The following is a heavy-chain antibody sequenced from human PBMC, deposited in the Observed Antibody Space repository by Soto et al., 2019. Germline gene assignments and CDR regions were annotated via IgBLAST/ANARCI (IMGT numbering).Heavy chain of an antibody. J-gene: IGHJ6*02. V-gene: IGHV3-48*02. CDR2: ISSSSSTI. Sequence: GGSLRLSCAASGFTFSSYSMNWVRQAPGKGLEWVSYISSSSSTIYYADSVKGRFTISRDNAKNSLYLQMNSLRDEDTAVYYCARNYDSSGYYWDYYYGMDVWGQGTTVTVSS. D-gene: IGHD3-22*01. CDR3: ARNYDSSGYYWDYYYGMDV. CDR1: GFTFSSYS.